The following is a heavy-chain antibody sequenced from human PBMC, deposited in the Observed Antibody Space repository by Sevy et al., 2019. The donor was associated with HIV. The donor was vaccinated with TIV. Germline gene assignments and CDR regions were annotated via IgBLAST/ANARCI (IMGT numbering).Heavy chain of an antibody. D-gene: IGHD3-10*01. CDR3: ARLWFGELSGFDP. CDR1: GGSISSYY. CDR2: IYYSGST. V-gene: IGHV4-59*12. J-gene: IGHJ5*02. Sequence: SETLSLTCTVSGGSISSYYWSWIRQPPGKGLEWIGYIYYSGSTNYNPSLKSRVTISVDTSKNQFPLKLSSVTAADTAVYYCARLWFGELSGFDPWGQGTLATVSS.